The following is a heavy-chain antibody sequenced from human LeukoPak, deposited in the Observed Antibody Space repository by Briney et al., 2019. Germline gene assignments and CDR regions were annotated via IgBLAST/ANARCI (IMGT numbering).Heavy chain of an antibody. CDR2: ISSSSSYI. D-gene: IGHD3-22*01. CDR1: GFTFSSYS. Sequence: GGSLRLSCAVSGFTFSSYSMNWVRQAPGKGLEWVSSISSSSSYIYYADSVKGRFTISRDNAKNSLYLQMNSLRAEDTAVYYCARGFGSSGYYPYYFDYWGQGTLVTVSS. V-gene: IGHV3-21*01. CDR3: ARGFGSSGYYPYYFDY. J-gene: IGHJ4*02.